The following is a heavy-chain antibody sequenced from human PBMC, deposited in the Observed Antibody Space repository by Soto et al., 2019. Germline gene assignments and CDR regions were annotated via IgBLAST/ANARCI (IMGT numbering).Heavy chain of an antibody. D-gene: IGHD1-26*01. J-gene: IGHJ4*02. V-gene: IGHV1-8*01. Sequence: GASVEVSCTASGYSFPSLDINWVRQTAGQGLEWMGWMEPSTGRTGYAQKFQGRVTMTRDTSINTAYMELTTLTSDDTAFYYCARGFSAGVDYWGQGTLVTVSS. CDR1: GYSFPSLD. CDR2: MEPSTGRT. CDR3: ARGFSAGVDY.